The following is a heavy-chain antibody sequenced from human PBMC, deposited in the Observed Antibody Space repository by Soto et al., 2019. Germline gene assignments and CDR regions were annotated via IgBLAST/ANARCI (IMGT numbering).Heavy chain of an antibody. V-gene: IGHV1-24*01. CDR1: GYTLTELS. J-gene: IGHJ3*02. D-gene: IGHD3-3*01. Sequence: GASVKVSCKVSGYTLTELSMHWVRQAPGKGLEWMGGFDPEDGETIYAQKFQGRVTMTEDTSTDTAYMEQSSLRSEDTAVYYCATDKILEWLFRPVAFDIWGQGTMVTVSS. CDR2: FDPEDGET. CDR3: ATDKILEWLFRPVAFDI.